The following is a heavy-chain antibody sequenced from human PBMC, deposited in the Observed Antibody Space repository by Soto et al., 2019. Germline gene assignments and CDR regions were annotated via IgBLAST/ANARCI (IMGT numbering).Heavy chain of an antibody. CDR3: AKELQRGMDV. Sequence: QVRLVQSGAEVTHPGASVKVSCKASGYTVSGSHGHWVRQAAGQGLEWMGWVHPNSGGTNYAQSFEGRVTMTRDTSINTAYMELSRLTSDDTAVYYCAKELQRGMDVWGQGTTVTVSS. CDR2: VHPNSGGT. CDR1: GYTVSGSH. V-gene: IGHV1-2*02. D-gene: IGHD4-4*01. J-gene: IGHJ6*02.